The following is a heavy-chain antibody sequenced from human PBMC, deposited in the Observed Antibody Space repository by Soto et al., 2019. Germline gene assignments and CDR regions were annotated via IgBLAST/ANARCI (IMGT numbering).Heavy chain of an antibody. CDR3: ARDLGHDYGDHYFDY. Sequence: SETLSLTCTVSGGSVSSGSYYWSWIRQPPGKGLEWIGYIYYSGSTNYNPSLKSRVTISVDTSKNQFSLKLSSVTAADTAVYYCARDLGHDYGDHYFDYWGQGTLVTVSS. D-gene: IGHD4-17*01. V-gene: IGHV4-61*01. CDR1: GGSVSSGSYY. CDR2: IYYSGST. J-gene: IGHJ4*02.